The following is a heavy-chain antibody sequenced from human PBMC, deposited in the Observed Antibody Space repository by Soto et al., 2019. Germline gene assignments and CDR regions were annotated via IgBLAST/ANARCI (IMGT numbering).Heavy chain of an antibody. CDR2: INPNSGDT. D-gene: IGHD5-18*01. V-gene: IGHV1-2*04. Sequence: GDSVKVSCKASGYTFTGYYMHWVRQAPGQGLEWMGWINPNSGDTNYAQKFQGWVTMTRDTSISTAYMELSRLRSDDTAVYYCARGRYSYGSGPYGMDVWRQGTTVTVSS. J-gene: IGHJ6*02. CDR3: ARGRYSYGSGPYGMDV. CDR1: GYTFTGYY.